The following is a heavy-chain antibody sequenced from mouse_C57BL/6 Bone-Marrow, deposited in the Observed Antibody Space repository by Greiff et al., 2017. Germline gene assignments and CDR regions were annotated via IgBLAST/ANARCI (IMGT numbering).Heavy chain of an antibody. J-gene: IGHJ1*03. V-gene: IGHV7-1*01. Sequence: DVQLVESGGGLVQSGRSLRLSCATSGFTFSDFYMEWVRQAPGKGLEWIAASRNKANDYTTEYSASVKGRFIVSRDTSQSILYLQMNALRAEDTAIYYCARDRGWYFDVWGTGTTVTVSS. CDR2: SRNKANDYTT. CDR1: GFTFSDFY. CDR3: ARDRGWYFDV.